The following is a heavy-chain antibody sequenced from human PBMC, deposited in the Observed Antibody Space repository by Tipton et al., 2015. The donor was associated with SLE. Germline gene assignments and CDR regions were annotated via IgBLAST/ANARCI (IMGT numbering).Heavy chain of an antibody. CDR2: IYYSGST. V-gene: IGHV4-59*08. D-gene: IGHD1-26*01. J-gene: IGHJ4*02. CDR3: ATSIVGARDKLDY. CDR1: GFTFSSYG. Sequence: LRLSCAASGFTFSSYGMHWVRQAPGKGLEWIGYIYYSGSTNYNPSLKSRVTISVDTSKNQFSLKLSSVTAADTAVYYCATSIVGARDKLDYWGQGTLVTVSS.